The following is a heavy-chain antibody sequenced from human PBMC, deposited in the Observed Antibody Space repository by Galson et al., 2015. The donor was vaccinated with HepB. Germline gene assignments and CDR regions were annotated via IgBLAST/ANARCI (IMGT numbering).Heavy chain of an antibody. CDR3: ARAPAHYGDYGVGYLQH. D-gene: IGHD4-17*01. CDR1: GFTFSDYS. V-gene: IGHV3-21*01. CDR2: ISSSSSYI. Sequence: SLRLSCAASGFTFSDYSMSWVRQAPGKGLEWVSSISSSSSYIYYADSLKARFTISRDNAKNSLYLQMNSLRAEDTAVYYCARAPAHYGDYGVGYLQHWGQGTLATVSS. J-gene: IGHJ1*01.